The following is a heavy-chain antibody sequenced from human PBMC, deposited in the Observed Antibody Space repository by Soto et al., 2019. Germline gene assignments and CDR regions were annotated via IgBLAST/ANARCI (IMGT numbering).Heavy chain of an antibody. V-gene: IGHV3-21*06. Sequence: PGGSLRLSCAASGFTFTRYSMNWVRQAPGKGLEWVSSISSTTNYIYYGDSMKGRFTISRDNAKTSLYLEMNSLRAEDTAVYYCARESEDLTSNFDCWGQGTLVTVSS. CDR3: ARESEDLTSNFDC. J-gene: IGHJ4*02. CDR2: ISSTTNYI. CDR1: GFTFTRYS.